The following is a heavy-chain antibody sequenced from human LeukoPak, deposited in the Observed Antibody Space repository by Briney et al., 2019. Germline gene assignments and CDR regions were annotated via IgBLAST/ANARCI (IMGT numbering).Heavy chain of an antibody. CDR3: ARALSGWYGLGY. CDR1: GGSFSGYY. CDR2: INHSGST. D-gene: IGHD2-15*01. Sequence: SETLTLTCAVYGGSFSGYYWSWIRQPPGKGLEWIGEINHSGSTNYNPSLKSRVTISVDTSKNQFSLKLSSVTAADTAVYYCARALSGWYGLGYWGQGTLVTVSS. J-gene: IGHJ4*02. V-gene: IGHV4-34*01.